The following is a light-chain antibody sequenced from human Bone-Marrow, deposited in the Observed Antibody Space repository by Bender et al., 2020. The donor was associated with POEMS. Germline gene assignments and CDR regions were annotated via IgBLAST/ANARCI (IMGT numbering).Light chain of an antibody. J-gene: IGLJ3*02. CDR1: SSDIGRSKN. CDR2: DVS. CDR3: CSYADNHIWV. Sequence: QSALTQPPSASGSPGQSISISCNGTSSDIGRSKNVSWYQQLPGKAPKLIIFDVSNRPSGVSTRFSGSKSGNTASLTISGLQAEDEADFYCCSYADNHIWVFGGGTRLTVL. V-gene: IGLV2-14*03.